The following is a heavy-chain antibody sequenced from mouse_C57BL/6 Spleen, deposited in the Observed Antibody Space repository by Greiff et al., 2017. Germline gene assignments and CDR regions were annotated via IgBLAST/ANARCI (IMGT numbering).Heavy chain of an antibody. V-gene: IGHV1-59*01. CDR2: IDPSDSYT. D-gene: IGHD1-1*01. CDR3: ASDYYGSTLNHAMDY. CDR1: GYTFTSYW. J-gene: IGHJ4*01. Sequence: QVQLQQSGAELVRPGTSVKLSCKASGYTFTSYWMHWVKQRPGQGLEWIGVIDPSDSYTNYNQKFKGKATLTVDTSSSTAYMQLSSLTSEDSAVYYCASDYYGSTLNHAMDYWGQGTSVTVSS.